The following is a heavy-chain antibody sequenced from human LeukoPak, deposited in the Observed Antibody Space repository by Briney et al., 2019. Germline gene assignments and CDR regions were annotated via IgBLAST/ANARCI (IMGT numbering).Heavy chain of an antibody. J-gene: IGHJ4*02. CDR2: IYHSGST. D-gene: IGHD5-24*01. CDR3: ARDRGRDGYNYRLDY. Sequence: SETLSLTCAVSGYSISSGYYWGWIRQPPGKGLEWIGSIYHSGSTNYNPSLKSRVTISVDTSKNQFSLKLSSVTAADTAVYYCARDRGRDGYNYRLDYWGQGTLVTVSS. CDR1: GYSISSGYY. V-gene: IGHV4-38-2*02.